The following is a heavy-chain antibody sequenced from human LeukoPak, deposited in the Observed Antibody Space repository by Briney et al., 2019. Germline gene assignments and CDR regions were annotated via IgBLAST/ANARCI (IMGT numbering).Heavy chain of an antibody. CDR2: IYGADSDT. V-gene: IGHV5-51*01. D-gene: IGHD6-19*01. J-gene: IGHJ6*03. Sequence: GDSLKISCEASGYTFSNYWIAWVRQIPGKGLEWMGIIYGADSDTRYSPALQGQVSISADKSIRTAYLQWTSLKASDTGIYHCARRVEKWLGSYYFYYMDVWGKGTTVTVSS. CDR1: GYTFSNYW. CDR3: ARRVEKWLGSYYFYYMDV.